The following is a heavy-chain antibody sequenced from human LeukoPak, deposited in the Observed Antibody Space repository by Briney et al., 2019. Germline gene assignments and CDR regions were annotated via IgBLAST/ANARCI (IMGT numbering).Heavy chain of an antibody. CDR2: IGAYSGDT. V-gene: IGHV1-18*04. Sequence: ASVKVSCKPSGYTFTIFGISWVRQAPGQGLEWMGWIGAYSGDTNYAQKFQGRVTMTTDTSTSTAYMDLRSLRSDDTAVYYCTRDHCRGDNCPSFDYWGQGTLVTVSS. CDR3: TRDHCRGDNCPSFDY. J-gene: IGHJ4*02. D-gene: IGHD2-15*01. CDR1: GYTFTIFG.